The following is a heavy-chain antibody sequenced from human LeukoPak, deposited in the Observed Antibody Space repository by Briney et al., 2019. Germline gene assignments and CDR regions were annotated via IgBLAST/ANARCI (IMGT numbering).Heavy chain of an antibody. CDR2: ISSGGNT. Sequence: GGSLRLSCAASGFTVSTNYMSWVRQAPGKGLEWVSVISSGGNTYYADSVKGRFTISRDNSKNAMYLQMNSLRAEDTAVYYCAIGLHGVYWFDPWGQGTLVTVSS. V-gene: IGHV3-53*01. CDR1: GFTVSTNY. D-gene: IGHD2-8*01. J-gene: IGHJ5*02. CDR3: AIGLHGVYWFDP.